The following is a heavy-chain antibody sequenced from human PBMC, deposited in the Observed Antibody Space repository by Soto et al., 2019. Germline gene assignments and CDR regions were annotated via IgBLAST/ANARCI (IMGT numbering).Heavy chain of an antibody. Sequence: SETLSLTCAVSGVSIHNSHSFWGWIRQPPGKGLEFVGSVYYSGGSHYNPSLKGRVTISVDTSNNQVSLRVNSVTAADTAVYYCGRVVEGATRHTDSDSWGQGMLVTVSS. V-gene: IGHV4-39*02. CDR3: GRVVEGATRHTDSDS. J-gene: IGHJ5*02. D-gene: IGHD2-15*01. CDR1: GVSIHNSHSF. CDR2: VYYSGGS.